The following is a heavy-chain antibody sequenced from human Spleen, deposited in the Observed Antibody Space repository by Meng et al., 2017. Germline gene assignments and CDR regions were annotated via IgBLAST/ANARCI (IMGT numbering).Heavy chain of an antibody. CDR2: IYSGGST. J-gene: IGHJ5*02. Sequence: GESLKISCAASGFTVSSIYVSWARQAPGKGLEGVSSIYSGGSTFYADSVKGRFTISRDNSKNTLYLQMNSLRAEDTAVYYGARGDNWFDPWGQGTLVTVSS. CDR3: ARGDNWFDP. V-gene: IGHV3-66*01. CDR1: GFTVSSIY.